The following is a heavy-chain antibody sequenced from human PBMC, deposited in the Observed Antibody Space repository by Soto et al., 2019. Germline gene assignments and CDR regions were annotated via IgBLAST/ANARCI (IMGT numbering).Heavy chain of an antibody. J-gene: IGHJ6*02. CDR2: INHSGST. D-gene: IGHD3-10*01. V-gene: IGHV4-34*01. Sequence: WETLSLTCAVYGGSFSGYYWSWIRQPPGKGLEWIGEINHSGSTNYNPSLKSLVTISVYTSKNQFSLMLRSVTAADTAVYYCAISSPLTDYYYYYGMDVWGQGTTGTV. CDR3: AISSPLTDYYYYYGMDV. CDR1: GGSFSGYY.